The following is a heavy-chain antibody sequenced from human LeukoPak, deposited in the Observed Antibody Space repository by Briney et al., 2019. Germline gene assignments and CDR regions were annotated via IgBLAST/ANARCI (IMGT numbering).Heavy chain of an antibody. CDR2: ISGTGYAT. J-gene: IGHJ5*02. CDR3: ARDAGISESYSPNWFDP. CDR1: GFSFSSYE. V-gene: IGHV3-48*03. D-gene: IGHD3-10*01. Sequence: GGSLRLSCAASGFSFSSYEMNWVRQAPGKGLEWISYISGTGYATYYTESVMGRFTISRDNAKNSLYLQMNSLRVEDTAVYYCARDAGISESYSPNWFDPWGQGTLVTVSS.